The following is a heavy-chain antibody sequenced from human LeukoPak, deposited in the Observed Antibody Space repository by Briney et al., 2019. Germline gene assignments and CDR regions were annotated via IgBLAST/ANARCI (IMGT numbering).Heavy chain of an antibody. J-gene: IGHJ3*02. CDR3: ARCSSGHYDAFDI. V-gene: IGHV4-39*07. CDR2: MYYSGST. CDR1: GGSISSSSYY. Sequence: SETLSLTCTVSGGSISSSSYYWAWIRQPPGKGLEWIGSMYYSGSTNYNPALKSRVTISGDTSKNRFSLKLTSLTAADTAVYYCARCSSGHYDAFDIWGQGTMVTVSS. D-gene: IGHD3-22*01.